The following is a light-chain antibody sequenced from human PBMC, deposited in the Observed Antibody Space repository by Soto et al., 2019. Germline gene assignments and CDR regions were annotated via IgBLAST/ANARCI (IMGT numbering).Light chain of an antibody. V-gene: IGLV2-11*01. Sequence: QSALTQPRSVSGSPGQSVTISCTGTRSDISPYNYVSWYQQRPGKAPKLMIFDVTQRPSGVPDRFSASKSGNTASLTISGLQAEDEADYYCCSYAGRYTFVFGAETKVTVL. CDR2: DVT. J-gene: IGLJ1*01. CDR1: RSDISPYNY. CDR3: CSYAGRYTFV.